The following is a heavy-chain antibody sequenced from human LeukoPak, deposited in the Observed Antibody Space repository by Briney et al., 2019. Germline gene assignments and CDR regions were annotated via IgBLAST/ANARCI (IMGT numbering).Heavy chain of an antibody. V-gene: IGHV4-4*02. D-gene: IGHD4-23*01. CDR2: VYHSGRT. Sequence: SETLSLTCAVSGGSISISNSNWWSWVRQPPGKWLEWIGEVYHSGRTNYNPSLKSRVTISVDKSKNQFSLKLSSVTAADTAVYYCARDLHGGNSFTSDWYFDLWGRGTLVTVSS. CDR3: ARDLHGGNSFTSDWYFDL. CDR1: GGSISISNSNW. J-gene: IGHJ2*01.